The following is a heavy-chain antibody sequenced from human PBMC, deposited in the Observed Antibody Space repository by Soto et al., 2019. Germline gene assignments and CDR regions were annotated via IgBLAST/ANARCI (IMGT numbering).Heavy chain of an antibody. CDR1: GFTFRNYG. Sequence: GGSLRLSCAASGFTFRNYGMSWVRQSPGKGLEWVSSIRNTIGDTYYADSVEGRFTISRDNSKNTLYLQMNDLRAEDTAMYYCVKKFGGPQYTFSLDTWGQGTMVTVSS. CDR3: VKKFGGPQYTFSLDT. D-gene: IGHD2-15*01. CDR2: IRNTIGDT. J-gene: IGHJ5*01. V-gene: IGHV3-23*01.